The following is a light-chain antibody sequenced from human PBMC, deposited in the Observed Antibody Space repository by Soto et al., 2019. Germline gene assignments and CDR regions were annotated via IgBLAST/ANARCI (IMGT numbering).Light chain of an antibody. J-gene: IGLJ1*01. CDR2: EVS. CDR3: SSYTSSSIYV. CDR1: SSNVGSYNF. V-gene: IGLV2-14*02. Sequence: QSALTQPASVSGSRGQSITISCTGTSSNVGSYNFVSWYRQYPGKAPELIIYEVSNRPSGVSNRFSGSKSGNTASLTISGLQAEDEADYYCSSYTSSSIYVFGTGTKLTVL.